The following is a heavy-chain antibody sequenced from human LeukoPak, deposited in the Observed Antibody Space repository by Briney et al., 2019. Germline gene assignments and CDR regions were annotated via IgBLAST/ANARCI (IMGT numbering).Heavy chain of an antibody. CDR3: ARRAPYSYEWSTLDY. J-gene: IGHJ4*02. Sequence: TSETLSLTCTVSGGSISSYYWSWIRQPPGKGLEWIGYIYYSGSTNYNPSLKSRVTISLDTSKNQFSLKLSSVTAADTAVYYCARRAPYSYEWSTLDYWGQGTLVTVSS. CDR1: GGSISSYY. CDR2: IYYSGST. V-gene: IGHV4-59*08. D-gene: IGHD5-18*01.